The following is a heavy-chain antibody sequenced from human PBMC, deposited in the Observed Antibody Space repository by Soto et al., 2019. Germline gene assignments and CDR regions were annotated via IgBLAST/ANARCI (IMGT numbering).Heavy chain of an antibody. CDR3: AKDWGTVSVAGTGGFFDY. V-gene: IGHV3-33*06. J-gene: IGHJ4*02. CDR1: GFTFSSSG. D-gene: IGHD6-19*01. CDR2: IWYDGSNK. Sequence: GGSLRLSCAASGFTFSSSGMHWVRQAPGKGLEWVAVIWYDGSNKYYADSVKGRSTISRDNSKNTVYLQMNSLTAEDTAVYYCAKDWGTVSVAGTGGFFDYWGQGTLVTVSS.